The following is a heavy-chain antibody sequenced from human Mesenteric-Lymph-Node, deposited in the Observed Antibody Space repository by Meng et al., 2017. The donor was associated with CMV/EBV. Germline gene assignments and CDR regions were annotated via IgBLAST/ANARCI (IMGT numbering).Heavy chain of an antibody. CDR1: GYSFTSYW. CDR2: IYPGDSDT. Sequence: KVSCKGSGYSFTSYWIAWVRQMPGKGLEWMGIIYPGDSDTRYSPSFQGQVTISADKSISTAYLQWSSLKASDTAMYYCARQNDGGFMITFGGVIGLFDYWGQGTLVTVSS. V-gene: IGHV5-51*01. CDR3: ARQNDGGFMITFGGVIGLFDY. J-gene: IGHJ4*02. D-gene: IGHD3-16*02.